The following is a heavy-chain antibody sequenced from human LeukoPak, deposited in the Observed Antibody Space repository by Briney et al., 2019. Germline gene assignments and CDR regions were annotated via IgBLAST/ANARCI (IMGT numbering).Heavy chain of an antibody. D-gene: IGHD2-15*01. J-gene: IGHJ6*03. V-gene: IGHV3-13*01. CDR2: IGLAGDT. Sequence: GALRLSCAASGFSFNNYDMHWVRQATGKGLEWVSAIGLAGDTYYPGSVKGRFTISRDDAKNSLFLQMNNLSAGDTAVYYFARGVDYYYYLDVWGKGTTVTVSS. CDR3: ARGVDYYYYLDV. CDR1: GFSFNNYD.